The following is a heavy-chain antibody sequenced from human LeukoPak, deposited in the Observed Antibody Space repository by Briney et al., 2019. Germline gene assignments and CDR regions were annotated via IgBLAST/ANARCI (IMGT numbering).Heavy chain of an antibody. J-gene: IGHJ3*02. CDR3: ARETPTYYYDSSGSNSVGGDAFDI. CDR1: GGSISSGGYY. CDR2: IYYSGST. Sequence: SETLSLTCTVSGGSISSGGYYWSWIRQHPGKGLEWIGYIYYSGSTYYNPSLKSRVTISVDTSKNQFSLKLSSVTAADTAVYYCARETPTYYYDSSGSNSVGGDAFDIWGQGTMVTVSS. V-gene: IGHV4-31*03. D-gene: IGHD3-22*01.